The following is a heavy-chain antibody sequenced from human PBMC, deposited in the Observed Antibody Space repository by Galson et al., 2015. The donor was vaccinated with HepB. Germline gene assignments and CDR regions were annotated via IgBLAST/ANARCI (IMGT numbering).Heavy chain of an antibody. V-gene: IGHV3-30-3*01. Sequence: SLRLSCAASGFTFSSYAMHWVRQAPGKGLEWVAVISYDGSNKYYADSVKGRFTISRDNSKNTLYLQMNSLRAEDTAVYYCALMVSAYYFDYWGQGTLVTVSS. J-gene: IGHJ4*02. CDR3: ALMVSAYYFDY. CDR2: ISYDGSNK. D-gene: IGHD2-8*01. CDR1: GFTFSSYA.